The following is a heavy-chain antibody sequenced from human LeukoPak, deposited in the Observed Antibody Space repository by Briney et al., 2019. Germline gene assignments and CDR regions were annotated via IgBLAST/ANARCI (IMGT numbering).Heavy chain of an antibody. CDR2: IIPIFGTA. J-gene: IGHJ3*01. Sequence: WASVKVSCKSSGGTFSSYAISWVRQAPGQGLDWMGGIIPIFGTANYAQKFQGRVTITAHESTSTAYMEMSSQSSEDTAVYYCAEAGPDAFDLWGQGTMVTVSS. CDR3: AEAGPDAFDL. CDR1: GGTFSSYA. D-gene: IGHD6-13*01. V-gene: IGHV1-69*13.